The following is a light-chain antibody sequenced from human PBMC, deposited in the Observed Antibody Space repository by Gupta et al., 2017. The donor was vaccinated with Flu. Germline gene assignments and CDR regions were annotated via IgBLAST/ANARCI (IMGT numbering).Light chain of an antibody. J-gene: IGKJ4*01. CDR2: SAS. CDR3: QHTDSLPIT. Sequence: DIQMTQSPSSLSASVGDRVTITCRASQSISRYLNWYQQKPGKAPKVLIYSASSLQSGVPSRFSGSGSGTDFTLTISRLQPDDFATYYCQHTDSLPITFGGGTKVDI. CDR1: QSISRY. V-gene: IGKV1-39*01.